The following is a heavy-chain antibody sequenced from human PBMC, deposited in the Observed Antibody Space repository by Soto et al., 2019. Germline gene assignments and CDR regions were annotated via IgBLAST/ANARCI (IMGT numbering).Heavy chain of an antibody. Sequence: GSLRLSCAASGFTFSSYGMHWVRQAPGKGLEWVAVISYDGSNKYYADSVKGRFTISRDNSKNTLYLQMNSLRAEDTAVYYCAKLRVHPAMVIVYWGQGTLVTVSS. V-gene: IGHV3-30*18. D-gene: IGHD5-18*01. CDR3: AKLRVHPAMVIVY. J-gene: IGHJ4*02. CDR2: ISYDGSNK. CDR1: GFTFSSYG.